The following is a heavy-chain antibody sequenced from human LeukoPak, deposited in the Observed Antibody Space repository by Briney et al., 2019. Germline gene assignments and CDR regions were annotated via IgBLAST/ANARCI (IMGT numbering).Heavy chain of an antibody. D-gene: IGHD3-22*01. V-gene: IGHV3-9*01. CDR2: ISWNGGSI. Sequence: GGSLRLSCAASGFTFGDYDMHWVRQAPGKGLEWVSGISWNGGSIGYADSVKGRFTISRDNAKKSLYLQMNSLRAEDTAVYYCAKGTYYYDSSGPGDYWGQGTLVTVSS. CDR1: GFTFGDYD. CDR3: AKGTYYYDSSGPGDY. J-gene: IGHJ4*02.